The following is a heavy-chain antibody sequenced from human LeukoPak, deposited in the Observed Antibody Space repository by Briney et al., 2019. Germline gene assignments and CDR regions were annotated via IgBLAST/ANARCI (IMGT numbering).Heavy chain of an antibody. CDR1: GFTFSSYG. CDR2: IRYDGSNK. D-gene: IGHD2-2*01. CDR3: AKAGGVLFGSTSSTPLDV. Sequence: GGSLRLSCATSGFTFSSYGMHWVRQAPGKGLEWVAFIRYDGSNKYYADSVKGRFTISRDNSKNTLYLQMNSLRAEDTAVYYCAKAGGVLFGSTSSTPLDVWGKGTTVTVSS. V-gene: IGHV3-30*02. J-gene: IGHJ6*04.